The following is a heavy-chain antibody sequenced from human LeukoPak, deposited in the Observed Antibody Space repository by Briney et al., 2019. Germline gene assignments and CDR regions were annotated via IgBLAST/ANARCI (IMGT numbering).Heavy chain of an antibody. D-gene: IGHD3-10*01. J-gene: IGHJ4*02. CDR1: GFTFSSYS. Sequence: PGGSLRLSCAASGFTFSSYSMNWVRQAPGKGLEWVSSISSSSSYIYYADSVKGRFTISRDNAKNSLYLQMNSLRAEDTAVYYCAKMLGGTVLLWFGELEFDYWGQGTLVTVSS. CDR2: ISSSSSYI. CDR3: AKMLGGTVLLWFGELEFDY. V-gene: IGHV3-21*01.